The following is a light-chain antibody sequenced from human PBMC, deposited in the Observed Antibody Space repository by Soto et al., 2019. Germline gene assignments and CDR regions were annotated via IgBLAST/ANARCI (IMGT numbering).Light chain of an antibody. J-gene: IGLJ6*01. Sequence: QSVLTQPPSVSGAPGQRVTISCTGSSSNIGAGYDVHWYQRLPGTAPKVLIYSNNNRPSGVPDRFSGSKSGTSASLAITGVQAEDEADYYCQSYDSSLSGSYVFGSGTKVTVL. CDR2: SNN. V-gene: IGLV1-40*01. CDR1: SSNIGAGYD. CDR3: QSYDSSLSGSYV.